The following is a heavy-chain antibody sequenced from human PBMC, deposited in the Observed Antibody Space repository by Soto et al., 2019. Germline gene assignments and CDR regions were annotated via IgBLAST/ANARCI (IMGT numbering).Heavy chain of an antibody. J-gene: IGHJ4*02. CDR1: GFTFSSYA. Sequence: QVQLVESGGGVVQPGRSLRLSCAASGFTFSSYAMHWVRQAPGKGLEWVAVISYDGSNKYYADSVKGRFTISRDNSKNTLYLQMNSLRAEDTAVYYCARNGDDRWSSSWYEYQYHYWGQGTLVTVSS. V-gene: IGHV3-30-3*01. D-gene: IGHD6-13*01. CDR2: ISYDGSNK. CDR3: ARNGDDRWSSSWYEYQYHY.